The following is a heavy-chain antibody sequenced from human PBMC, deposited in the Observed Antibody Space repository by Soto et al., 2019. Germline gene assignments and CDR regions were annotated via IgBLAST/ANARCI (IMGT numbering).Heavy chain of an antibody. CDR3: AKVIAVAGAFDI. Sequence: GGSLRLSCAASGFTFDDYAMHWVRQAPGKGLEWVSGISWNSGSIGYADSVKGRFTISRDNAKNSLYLQMNSLRAEDTALYYCAKVIAVAGAFDIWGQGTMVTVSS. CDR1: GFTFDDYA. D-gene: IGHD6-19*01. CDR2: ISWNSGSI. V-gene: IGHV3-9*01. J-gene: IGHJ3*02.